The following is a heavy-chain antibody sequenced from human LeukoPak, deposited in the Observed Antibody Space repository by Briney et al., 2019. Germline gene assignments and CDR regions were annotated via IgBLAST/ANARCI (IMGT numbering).Heavy chain of an antibody. CDR1: GFTFSSHS. CDR3: LRGDRRDY. CDR2: ISTFSSHI. J-gene: IGHJ4*02. Sequence: GGSLRLSCAASGFTFSSHSMNWVRQAPGKELEWVSYISTFSSHIYYADSVKGRFTISRDNAKDSLYLQMNSLRVEDTAVYYCLRGDRRDYWGQGTLVTVSS. V-gene: IGHV3-21*05.